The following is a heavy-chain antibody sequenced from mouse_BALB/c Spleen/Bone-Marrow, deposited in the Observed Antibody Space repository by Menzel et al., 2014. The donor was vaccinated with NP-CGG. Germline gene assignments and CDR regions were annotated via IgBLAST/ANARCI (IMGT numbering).Heavy chain of an antibody. D-gene: IGHD2-3*01. J-gene: IGHJ4*01. CDR3: AMWVNDASFYAMDY. CDR1: GFNIKDTY. V-gene: IGHV14-3*02. Sequence: EVQLQQSGAELVKPGASVKLSCTASGFNIKDTYMHWVKQRPEQGLEWIGRIDPANGNTKYDPKFQGKATITADTSSNTAYLTRSSVTCEDTAVYSCAMWVNDASFYAMDYRGQGPS. CDR2: IDPANGNT.